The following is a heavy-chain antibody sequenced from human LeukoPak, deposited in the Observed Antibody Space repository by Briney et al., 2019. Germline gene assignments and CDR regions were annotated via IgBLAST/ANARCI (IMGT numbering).Heavy chain of an antibody. Sequence: ASVKVSCKASGYTFTGHYMHWVRQAPGQGLEWMGWINPNSGGTNYAQKFQGRVTMTRDTSISTVYMELNSLISDDTAVYYCARDLGQLPILYNWFDPWGQGTLVTVSS. CDR3: ARDLGQLPILYNWFDP. CDR1: GYTFTGHY. D-gene: IGHD2-2*01. J-gene: IGHJ5*02. CDR2: INPNSGGT. V-gene: IGHV1-2*02.